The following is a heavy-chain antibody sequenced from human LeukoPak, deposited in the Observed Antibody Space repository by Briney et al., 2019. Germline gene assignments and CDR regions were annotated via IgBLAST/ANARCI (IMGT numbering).Heavy chain of an antibody. CDR2: IDTSSDRT. D-gene: IGHD6-19*01. CDR3: ASGEAVAGTGYYFDY. J-gene: IGHJ4*02. CDR1: GYTFTSYY. Sequence: GASVKVSCKASGYTFTSYYMQWVRQAPGQGLEWMGVIDTSSDRTNYAQKFQGRVTITTDESTSTAYMELSSLRSEDTAVYYCASGEAVAGTGYYFDYWGQGTLVTVSS. V-gene: IGHV1-46*01.